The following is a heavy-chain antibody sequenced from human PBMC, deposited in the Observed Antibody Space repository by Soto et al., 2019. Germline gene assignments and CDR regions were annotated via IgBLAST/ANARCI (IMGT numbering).Heavy chain of an antibody. V-gene: IGHV1-69*01. D-gene: IGHD3-22*01. J-gene: IGHJ4*02. CDR3: ARGWGYDSTDYYYAY. CDR2: IIPIFGTA. Sequence: QVQLVQCGAEVRKPGSSVRVSCKASGGSFNRHTISWVRQAPGQGLEWMGGIIPIFGTANHAQKFQGRVTIIADESTSTVYMELSSLRSDDTAIYYCARGWGYDSTDYYYAYWGQGTLVIVSS. CDR1: GGSFNRHT.